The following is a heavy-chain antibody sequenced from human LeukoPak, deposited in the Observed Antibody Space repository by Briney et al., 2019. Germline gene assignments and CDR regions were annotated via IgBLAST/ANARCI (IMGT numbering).Heavy chain of an antibody. J-gene: IGHJ4*02. Sequence: GASVKVSCKVSGYTLTELSMHWVRQAPGKGLEWMGGFDPEDGETIYAQKFQGRVTMTEDTSTDTAYMELSSLRSEDTAVYYCATTVGARNPWDYWGQGTLVTVSS. V-gene: IGHV1-24*01. CDR3: ATTVGARNPWDY. D-gene: IGHD1-26*01. CDR2: FDPEDGET. CDR1: GYTLTELS.